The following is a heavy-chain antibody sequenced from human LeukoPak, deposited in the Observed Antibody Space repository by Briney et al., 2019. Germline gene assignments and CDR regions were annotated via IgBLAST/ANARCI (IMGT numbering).Heavy chain of an antibody. D-gene: IGHD2-21*01. CDR1: GFTFSSYA. V-gene: IGHV3-30*04. Sequence: GGSLRLSCAASGFTFSSYAMHWVRQAPGKGLEWVAVISYDGSNKYYADSVKGRFTISRDNSKNTLYLQMNSLRAEDTAVYYCARDDSYNYFDYWGQGTLVTVYS. CDR2: ISYDGSNK. CDR3: ARDDSYNYFDY. J-gene: IGHJ4*02.